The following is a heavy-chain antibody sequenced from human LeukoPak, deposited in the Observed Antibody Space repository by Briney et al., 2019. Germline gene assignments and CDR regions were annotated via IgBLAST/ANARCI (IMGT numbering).Heavy chain of an antibody. CDR1: GFTFSSYA. V-gene: IGHV3-23*01. CDR2: ISGSGGST. Sequence: PGGSLRPSCAASGFTFSSYAMSWVRQAPGKGLEWVSAISGSGGSTYYADSVKGRFTISRDNSKSTLYLQMNSLRAEDTAVYYCAKESHVLWFGELYSPIDPWGQGTLVTVSS. D-gene: IGHD3-10*01. J-gene: IGHJ5*02. CDR3: AKESHVLWFGELYSPIDP.